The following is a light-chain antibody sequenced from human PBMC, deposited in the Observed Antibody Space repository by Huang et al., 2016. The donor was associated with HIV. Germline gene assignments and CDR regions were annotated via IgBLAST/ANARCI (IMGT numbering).Light chain of an antibody. J-gene: IGKJ4*01. CDR3: HQSYNIPFT. CDR2: AAS. V-gene: IGKV1-39*01. CDR1: QNINSY. Sequence: DFQMTQSPSSLSASVGDRVTITCRASQNINSYLNWYQQKPGKAPKLLINAASSLQSGVPSRISGSGSGTDFTLTISSLQPEDFASYYCHQSYNIPFTFGGGTKVEIK.